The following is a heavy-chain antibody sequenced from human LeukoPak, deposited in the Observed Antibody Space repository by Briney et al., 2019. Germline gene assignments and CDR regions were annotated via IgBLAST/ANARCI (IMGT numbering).Heavy chain of an antibody. V-gene: IGHV1-69*13. D-gene: IGHD1-7*01. Sequence: SVKVSCKASGGTFSSYAISWVRQAPGQGLEWMGGIIPIFGTANYAQKFQGRVTITADESTSTAYMELSSLRSEDTAVYSCARDTLELRDGWFDPWGQGTLVTVSS. CDR3: ARDTLELRDGWFDP. J-gene: IGHJ5*02. CDR1: GGTFSSYA. CDR2: IIPIFGTA.